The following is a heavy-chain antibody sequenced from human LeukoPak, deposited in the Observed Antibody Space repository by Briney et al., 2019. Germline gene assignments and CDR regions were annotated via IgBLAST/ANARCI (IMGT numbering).Heavy chain of an antibody. CDR1: GGSISSASYY. D-gene: IGHD3-3*01. V-gene: IGHV4-61*02. CDR2: IYASGST. Sequence: SETVSLTCTVSGGSISSASYYWSWIRQPAGKALEWIGRIYASGSTNYNPSLKYRVTITTDTSKNQLSLKLSSVTAADTAVYYCAGAPAGSLEWLSPFDYWGQGTLVTVSS. J-gene: IGHJ4*02. CDR3: AGAPAGSLEWLSPFDY.